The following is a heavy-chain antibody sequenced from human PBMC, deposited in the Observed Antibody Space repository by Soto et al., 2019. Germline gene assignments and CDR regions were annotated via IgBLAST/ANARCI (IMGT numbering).Heavy chain of an antibody. V-gene: IGHV1-69*13. CDR1: GGTFSRYT. D-gene: IGHD3-22*01. J-gene: IGHJ4*02. CDR3: ARDGTLYDSSAYYYLY. Sequence: SVKVSCKASGGTFSRYTITWVRQASGQGLEWMGGITPMFGTPNYAQKFQGRVTITADESTSTAYMELSSLRSEDTAMYYCARDGTLYDSSAYYYLYWGQGTLVTVSS. CDR2: ITPMFGTP.